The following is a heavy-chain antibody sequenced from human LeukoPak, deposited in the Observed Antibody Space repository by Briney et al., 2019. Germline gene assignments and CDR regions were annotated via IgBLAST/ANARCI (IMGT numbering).Heavy chain of an antibody. CDR3: ARDLV. V-gene: IGHV4-39*07. Sequence: SETLSLTCTVSGGSISSSSYYWGWIRQPPGKGLEWIGSIYYNGSTYYNPSLKSRVTISVDTSKNQFSLKLSSVTAADTAVYYCARDLVWGQGTLVTVSS. J-gene: IGHJ4*02. CDR1: GGSISSSSYY. D-gene: IGHD6-6*01. CDR2: IYYNGST.